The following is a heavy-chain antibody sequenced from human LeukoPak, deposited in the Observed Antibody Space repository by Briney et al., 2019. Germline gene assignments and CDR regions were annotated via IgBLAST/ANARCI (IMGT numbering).Heavy chain of an antibody. Sequence: ASVTVSCKASGYTFTGYYMHWVRQAPGQGLEWMGWINPNSGGTNYAQKFQGRVTMTRDTSISTAYMELSRLRSDDTAVYYCARVGDRTTPGAFDIWGQGTMVTVSS. CDR1: GYTFTGYY. CDR2: INPNSGGT. CDR3: ARVGDRTTPGAFDI. D-gene: IGHD2-21*01. J-gene: IGHJ3*02. V-gene: IGHV1-2*02.